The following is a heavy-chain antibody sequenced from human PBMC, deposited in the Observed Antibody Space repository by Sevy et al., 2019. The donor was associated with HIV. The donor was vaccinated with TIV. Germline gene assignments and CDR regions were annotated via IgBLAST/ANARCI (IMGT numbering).Heavy chain of an antibody. V-gene: IGHV3-21*01. CDR3: ARDPGYCSGGSCYSGYYYGMDV. D-gene: IGHD2-15*01. CDR1: GFTFSSHS. J-gene: IGHJ6*02. Sequence: GGSLRLSCAASGFTFSSHSMNWVRQAPGKGLEWVSSISSSSSNYIYYEDSVKGRFTISRDNAKNSLYLQMNSLRAEDTAVYYCARDPGYCSGGSCYSGYYYGMDVWGQGTTVTVSS. CDR2: ISSSSSNYI.